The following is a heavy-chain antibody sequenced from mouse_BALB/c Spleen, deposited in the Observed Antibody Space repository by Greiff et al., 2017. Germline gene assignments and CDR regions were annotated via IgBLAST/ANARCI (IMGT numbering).Heavy chain of an antibody. J-gene: IGHJ3*01. CDR1: GYSITSDYA. V-gene: IGHV3-2*02. D-gene: IGHD2-2*01. Sequence: EVQLQESGPGLVKPSQSLSLTCTVTGYSITSDYAWNWIRQFPGNKLEWMGYISYSGSTSYNPSLKSRISITRDTSKNQFFLQLNSVTTEDTATYYCARQGGNDGFAYWGQGTLVTVSA. CDR3: ARQGGNDGFAY. CDR2: ISYSGST.